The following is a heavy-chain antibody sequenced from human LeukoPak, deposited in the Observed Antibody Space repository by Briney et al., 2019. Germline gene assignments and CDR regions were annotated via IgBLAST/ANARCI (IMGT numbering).Heavy chain of an antibody. J-gene: IGHJ4*02. D-gene: IGHD1-26*01. CDR1: GYTFTGYY. Sequence: ASVKVSCKASGYTFTGYYMNWVRQAPGQGLEWMGWINPNSGGTNYAQKFQGRVTMTRDTSISTAYMELSRLRSDDTAVYYCARGKWELRPSLDYWGQGTLVTVSS. CDR3: ARGKWELRPSLDY. V-gene: IGHV1-2*02. CDR2: INPNSGGT.